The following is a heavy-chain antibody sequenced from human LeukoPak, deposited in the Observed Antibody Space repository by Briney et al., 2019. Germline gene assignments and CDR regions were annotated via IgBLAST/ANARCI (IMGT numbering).Heavy chain of an antibody. CDR2: ISGSGGST. J-gene: IGHJ4*02. V-gene: IGHV3-23*01. CDR3: AKLRSSSPFTYTY. Sequence: GGSLRLSCAASGFTFSSYAMSWVRQAPGKGLEWVSAISGSGGSTYYADSVKGRFTISRDNSKNTLYLQMDSLRAEDTAVYYCAKLRSSSPFTYTYWGQGTLVTVSS. CDR1: GFTFSSYA. D-gene: IGHD6-13*01.